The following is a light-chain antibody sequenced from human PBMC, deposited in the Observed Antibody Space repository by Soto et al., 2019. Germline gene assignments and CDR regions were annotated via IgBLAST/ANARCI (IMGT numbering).Light chain of an antibody. CDR1: QSIGTY. Sequence: DIQVTQSPSSLSASVGDRVTITCRASQSIGTYLNWYHQKPGKAPQLLIYGASTLQSGVPSRFSARGSGTHFTLTINSLQPEDLGTYSCQQSYSTPTFGQGTKVDIK. V-gene: IGKV1-39*01. J-gene: IGKJ1*01. CDR2: GAS. CDR3: QQSYSTPT.